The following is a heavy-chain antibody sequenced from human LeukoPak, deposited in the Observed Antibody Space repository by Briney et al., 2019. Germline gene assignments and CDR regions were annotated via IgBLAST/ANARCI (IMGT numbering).Heavy chain of an antibody. V-gene: IGHV3-23*01. Sequence: GGSLRLSCAASGFTFSSYAMSWVRQAPGKGLEWVSAISGSGGSTYYADSVKGRFTISRDNSKNTLYLQMNSLRAEDTAVYYCANGAVITFGGAAVSGYWGQGTLVTVSS. D-gene: IGHD3-16*01. CDR3: ANGAVITFGGAAVSGY. CDR2: ISGSGGST. J-gene: IGHJ4*02. CDR1: GFTFSSYA.